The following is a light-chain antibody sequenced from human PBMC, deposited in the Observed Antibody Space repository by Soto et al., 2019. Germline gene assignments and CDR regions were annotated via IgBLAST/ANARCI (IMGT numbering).Light chain of an antibody. CDR1: ISNIGSNI. V-gene: IGLV1-44*01. Sequence: QSLLTQPPSASGTPGQRFSITCSGSISNIGSNIVNWYQQLPGRAPKLLIYRTNQLPSGVPDRFSASKSGTSASLAISGLQSEDEADYYCEAWDDSLIGVLFGGGTQLTVL. J-gene: IGLJ2*01. CDR3: EAWDDSLIGVL. CDR2: RTN.